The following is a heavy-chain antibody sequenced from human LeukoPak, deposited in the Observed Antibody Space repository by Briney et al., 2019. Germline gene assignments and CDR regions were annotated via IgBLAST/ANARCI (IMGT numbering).Heavy chain of an antibody. D-gene: IGHD2-2*01. CDR3: ARDLGYCSSTSCYPGWFDP. V-gene: IGHV1-2*02. CDR1: GYTFTGYY. CDR2: INPNSGGT. Sequence: GASVKVSCKASGYTFTGYYMHWVRQAPGQGLEWMGWINPNSGGTNYAQKFQGRVTMTRDTSISTAYMELSRLRSDDTAVYYCARDLGYCSSTSCYPGWFDPWGQGTLVTASS. J-gene: IGHJ5*02.